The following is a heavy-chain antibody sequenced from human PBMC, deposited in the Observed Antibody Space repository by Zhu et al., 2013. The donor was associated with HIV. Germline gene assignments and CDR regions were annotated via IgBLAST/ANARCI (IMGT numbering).Heavy chain of an antibody. CDR2: IIPMFGPG. J-gene: IGHJ4*02. Sequence: QVQLVQSGAEVKEPGSSVKVSCKVSGGTFSDLAISWVRQTPGQGLEWLGGIIPMFGPGKIAQKFQGRVTISTDMSTSIAYLELRNLRSDDTAVYYCATDGHRNDYGGAYFDYWGQGTLVTVSS. V-gene: IGHV1-69*06. D-gene: IGHD4-17*01. CDR3: ATDGHRNDYGGAYFDY. CDR1: GGTFSDLA.